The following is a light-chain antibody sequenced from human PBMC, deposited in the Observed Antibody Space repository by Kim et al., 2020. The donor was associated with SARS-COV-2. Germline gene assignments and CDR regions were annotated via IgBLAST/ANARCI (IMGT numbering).Light chain of an antibody. J-gene: IGKJ2*01. CDR2: AAS. Sequence: AIRITQSPSSLSASTGDRVTITCRASQGISSYLAWYQQKPGKAPKLLIYAASILQSGVPSRFSGSGSGTDFTLTISCLQSEDFATYYCQQYYSYPYTFGQGTKLEI. V-gene: IGKV1-8*01. CDR1: QGISSY. CDR3: QQYYSYPYT.